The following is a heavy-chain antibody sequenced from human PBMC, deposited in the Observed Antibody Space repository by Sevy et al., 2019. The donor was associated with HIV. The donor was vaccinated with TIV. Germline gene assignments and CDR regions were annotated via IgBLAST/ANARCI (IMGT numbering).Heavy chain of an antibody. D-gene: IGHD2-2*01. J-gene: IGHJ4*02. CDR2: IRSDGSTK. CDR3: AKDVPAAYFDY. Sequence: GGSLRLSCAASGFTFSNYGMHWVRQAPVKGLEWVAFIRSDGSTKYYADSVKGRFTISRDNFKNLVYLQMNSLRAEDTAVYYCAKDVPAAYFDYWGQGTLVTVSS. V-gene: IGHV3-30*02. CDR1: GFTFSNYG.